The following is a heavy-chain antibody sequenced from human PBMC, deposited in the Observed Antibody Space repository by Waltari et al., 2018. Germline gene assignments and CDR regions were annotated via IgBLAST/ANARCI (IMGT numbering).Heavy chain of an antibody. Sequence: QVQLVQSGPEMMKPGASVRVSCKASGYTFTNFGINWVRQAPGQGLEWLGWSSACHGNAGDDHKFRDRVPMSTDTSTRTAYLEVRSLRSDDTAGCVCARGGGPRTIVALTFDLWGQGALVTVSS. J-gene: IGHJ5*02. CDR1: GYTFTNFG. V-gene: IGHV1-18*01. D-gene: IGHD5-12*01. CDR2: SSACHGNA. CDR3: ARGGGPRTIVALTFDL.